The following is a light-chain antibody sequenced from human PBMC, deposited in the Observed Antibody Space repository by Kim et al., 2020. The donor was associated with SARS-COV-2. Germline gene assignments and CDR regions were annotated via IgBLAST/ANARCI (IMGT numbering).Light chain of an antibody. Sequence: LGQTVRITCQGDSLRSYYASWYQQKPGQAPVLVIYGKNNRPSGIPDRFSGSSSGNTASLTITGAKAEDEADYYCNSRDSSGNHLSVFGGGTQLTVL. J-gene: IGLJ7*01. CDR2: GKN. CDR3: NSRDSSGNHLSV. V-gene: IGLV3-19*01. CDR1: SLRSYY.